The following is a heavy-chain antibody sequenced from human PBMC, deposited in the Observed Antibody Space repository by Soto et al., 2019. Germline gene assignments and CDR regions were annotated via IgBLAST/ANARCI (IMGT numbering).Heavy chain of an antibody. Sequence: GGSLRLSCAASGFTVSSNYMSWVRQAPGKGLEWVSVICSGGSTYYADSVKGRFTISRDNSKNTLYLQMNSLRAEDTAVYYCAKSSCGGDCRDFDYWGQGTLVTVSS. CDR2: ICSGGST. CDR1: GFTVSSNY. V-gene: IGHV3-53*01. D-gene: IGHD2-21*01. CDR3: AKSSCGGDCRDFDY. J-gene: IGHJ4*02.